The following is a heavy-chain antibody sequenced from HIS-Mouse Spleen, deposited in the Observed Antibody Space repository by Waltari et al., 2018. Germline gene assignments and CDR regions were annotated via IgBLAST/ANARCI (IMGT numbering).Heavy chain of an antibody. CDR3: ARVISTVTTPLPFDY. CDR1: GGSIRISSYH. D-gene: IGHD4-4*01. Sequence: QLQLQESGPGLVKPSSTLSLTCTVSGGSIRISSYHWRWLRQPPGKGLEWIGSIYYSGSTYYNPSLKSRVTISVDTSKNQFSLKLSSVTAADTAVYYCARVISTVTTPLPFDYWGQGTLVTVSS. CDR2: IYYSGST. J-gene: IGHJ4*02. V-gene: IGHV4-39*07.